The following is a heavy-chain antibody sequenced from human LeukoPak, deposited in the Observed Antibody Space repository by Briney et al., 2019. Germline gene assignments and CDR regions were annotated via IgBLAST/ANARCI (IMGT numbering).Heavy chain of an antibody. J-gene: IGHJ5*01. D-gene: IGHD2-21*01. V-gene: IGHV4-34*01. CDR2: INHSGST. CDR3: ARLLGNQHLLRWGNWFDS. CDR1: GGSFSDYY. Sequence: PSETLSLTCAVYGGSFSDYYWSWIRQPPGKGLEGIGEINHSGSTNHNPSLKSRVIISVDTSKNQFSLKLSSVTAADTAVYYCARLLGNQHLLRWGNWFDSWGQGTLVTVSS.